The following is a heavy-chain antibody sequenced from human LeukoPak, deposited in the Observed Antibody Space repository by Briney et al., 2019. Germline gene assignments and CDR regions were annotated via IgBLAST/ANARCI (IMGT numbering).Heavy chain of an antibody. CDR3: AKGCSSTSCPDGHYYGMDV. J-gene: IGHJ6*02. CDR1: GFTFDDYA. Sequence: GGSLRLSCAASGFTFDDYAMHWVRQAPGKGLEWVSDISWNSGSLGYADSVKGRLTISRDNAKNSLYLEMNSLRTEDTALYYCAKGCSSTSCPDGHYYGMDVWGQGTTVIVSS. V-gene: IGHV3-9*01. D-gene: IGHD2-2*01. CDR2: ISWNSGSL.